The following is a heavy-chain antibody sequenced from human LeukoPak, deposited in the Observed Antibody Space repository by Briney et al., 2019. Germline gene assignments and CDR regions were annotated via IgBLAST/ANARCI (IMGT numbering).Heavy chain of an antibody. CDR1: GFTLSISW. Sequence: GGSLRLPCAASGFTLSISWMTWVRQAPGKGLEWVTNINLDGSQIDYLDSVKGRFTISRDSANNALYLQMNSLRAEDTAVYYCARGGLTAGFDYWGQGTLVTVSS. CDR2: INLDGSQI. CDR3: ARGGLTAGFDY. V-gene: IGHV3-7*01. J-gene: IGHJ4*02.